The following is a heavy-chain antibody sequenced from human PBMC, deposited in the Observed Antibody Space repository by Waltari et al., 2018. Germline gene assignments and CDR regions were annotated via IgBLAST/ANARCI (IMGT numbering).Heavy chain of an antibody. J-gene: IGHJ4*02. CDR3: ARHVDGSYYGGLDY. D-gene: IGHD1-26*01. Sequence: QLQLQESGPGLVKPSETLSLTCTVSCGPISSSSSSWGWIRQPPGRGLEWIGCIYYSGSTYSNPSLKRRVTISADTSKNQFSLKLSSVTAADTAVYYWARHVDGSYYGGLDYWGQGTLVTVSS. CDR2: IYYSGST. V-gene: IGHV4-39*01. CDR1: CGPISSSSSS.